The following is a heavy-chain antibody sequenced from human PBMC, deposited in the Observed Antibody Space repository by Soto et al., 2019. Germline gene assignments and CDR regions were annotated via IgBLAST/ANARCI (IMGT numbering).Heavy chain of an antibody. CDR3: AHRGAGYYDSSGFGPNAFDI. Sequence: SGPELGNPTHSLTLACRLCGFSLSTSGVGVGWIRQPPGKALEWLALIYWDDDKRYSPSLKSRLTITKDTSKNQVVLTMTNMDPVDTATYYCAHRGAGYYDSSGFGPNAFDIWGQGTMVTV. V-gene: IGHV2-5*02. D-gene: IGHD3-22*01. CDR2: IYWDDDK. CDR1: GFSLSTSGVG. J-gene: IGHJ3*02.